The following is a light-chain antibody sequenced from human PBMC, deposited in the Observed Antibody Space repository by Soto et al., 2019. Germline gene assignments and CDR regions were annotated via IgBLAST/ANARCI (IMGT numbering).Light chain of an antibody. CDR1: RSVSSRY. J-gene: IGKJ2*01. CDR3: QHFGDSHPAFT. V-gene: IGKV3-20*01. CDR2: GAS. Sequence: ESMLTQSPGTLSLSPGDRATLSCRASRSVSSRYITWYQQKPGQAPRLLIYGASIRATGIPDRFSGSGSGTDFTLTISRLEAEDFAVYYCQHFGDSHPAFTFGQGTKLEI.